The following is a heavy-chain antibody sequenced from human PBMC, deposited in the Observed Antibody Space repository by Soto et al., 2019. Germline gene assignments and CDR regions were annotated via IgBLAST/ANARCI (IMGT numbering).Heavy chain of an antibody. J-gene: IGHJ5*02. CDR1: GYTFTSYG. CDR3: ARVYCSGGSCYGYWFDP. CDR2: ISAYNGNT. D-gene: IGHD2-15*01. Sequence: ASVKVSCKASGYTFTSYGISWVRQAPGQGLEWMGWISAYNGNTNYAQKLQGRVTMTTDTSTSTAYMELRSLRSDDTAVYYCARVYCSGGSCYGYWFDPWGQGTLVTVSS. V-gene: IGHV1-18*01.